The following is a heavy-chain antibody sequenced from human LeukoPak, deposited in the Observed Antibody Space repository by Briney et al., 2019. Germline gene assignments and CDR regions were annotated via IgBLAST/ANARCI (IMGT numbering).Heavy chain of an antibody. D-gene: IGHD1-26*01. CDR2: INPNSGGT. CDR1: GYTFTGYY. V-gene: IGHV1-2*02. J-gene: IGHJ6*02. Sequence: ASVKVSCKASGYTFTGYYMHWVRQAPGQGLEWMGWINPNSGGTNYAQKFQGRVTMTRDTSISTAYMELSRLRSDDTAVYYCARAPSQIVGATNGMDVWGQGTTVTVSS. CDR3: ARAPSQIVGATNGMDV.